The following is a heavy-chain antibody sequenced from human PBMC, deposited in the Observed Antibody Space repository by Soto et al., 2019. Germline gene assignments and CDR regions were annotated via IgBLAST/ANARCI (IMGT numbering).Heavy chain of an antibody. V-gene: IGHV3-23*01. J-gene: IGHJ3*01. CDR2: ISIRGDYR. Sequence: GQLLQSGGGLVQPGESLRLSCAASGFTFSSSGMSWVRQAPGKGLEWVSSISIRGDYRYYADSVKGRFTISRDNSKNTLYLQMSSLTAEYTALYYCANHGGFDFWGQGTMVAVSS. CDR3: ANHGGFDF. D-gene: IGHD4-17*01. CDR1: GFTFSSSG.